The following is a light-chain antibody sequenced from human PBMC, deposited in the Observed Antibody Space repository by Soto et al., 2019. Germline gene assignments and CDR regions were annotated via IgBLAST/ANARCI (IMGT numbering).Light chain of an antibody. J-gene: IGKJ4*01. CDR1: NSISSW. CDR2: KAS. V-gene: IGKV1-5*03. Sequence: DIPMTQSPSTLSASVGDRVTITCRASNSISSWLAGYQQKPGKAPKLLIYKASSLESGVPSRLRGSGSGTEFTLTICSLQPDDFAHHYCEQYNNYYQFNFGGGTKVELK. CDR3: EQYNNYYQFN.